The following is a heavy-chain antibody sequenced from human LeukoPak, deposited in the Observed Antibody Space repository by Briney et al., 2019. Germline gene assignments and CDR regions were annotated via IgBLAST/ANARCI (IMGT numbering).Heavy chain of an antibody. CDR1: VGSINNYY. J-gene: IGHJ3*02. Sequence: SETLSLTCTVSVGSINNYYWSWIRQPPGKGLEWIGYIYYTGGETNYNPPLKGRLTISVDTSKNQFSLMPTSVTAADTAVYYCARQPGGTAAFDIWAQGTMVTVSS. D-gene: IGHD1-14*01. CDR2: IYYTGGET. CDR3: ARQPGGTAAFDI. V-gene: IGHV4-59*08.